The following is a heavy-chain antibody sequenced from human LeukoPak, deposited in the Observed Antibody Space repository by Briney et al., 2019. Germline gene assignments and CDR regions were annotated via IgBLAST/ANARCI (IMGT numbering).Heavy chain of an antibody. J-gene: IGHJ4*02. D-gene: IGHD3-22*01. CDR3: ARETGDSSGFADRWPDY. V-gene: IGHV1-18*01. CDR2: ISAYNGNT. Sequence: ASVKVSCKASGYTFTSYGISWVRQAPGQGLEWMGWISAYNGNTNYAQKLQGRVTMTTDTSTSTAYMELRSLRSDDTAMYYCARETGDSSGFADRWPDYWGQGTLVTVSS. CDR1: GYTFTSYG.